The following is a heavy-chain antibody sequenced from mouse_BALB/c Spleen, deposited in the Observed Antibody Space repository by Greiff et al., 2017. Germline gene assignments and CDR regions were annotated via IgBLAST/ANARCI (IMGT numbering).Heavy chain of an antibody. CDR1: GFTFSSYG. V-gene: IGHV5-6-3*01. CDR3: ARDPDYYGSTWFAY. CDR2: INSNGGST. J-gene: IGHJ3*01. D-gene: IGHD1-1*01. Sequence: EVHLVESGGGLVQPGGSLKLSCAASGFTFSSYGMSWVRQTPDKRLELVATINSNGGSTYYPDSVKGRFTISRDNAKNTLYLQMSSLKSEDTAMYYCARDPDYYGSTWFAYWGQGTLVTVSA.